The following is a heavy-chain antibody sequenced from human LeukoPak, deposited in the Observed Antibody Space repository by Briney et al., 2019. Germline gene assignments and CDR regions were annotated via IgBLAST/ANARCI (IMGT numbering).Heavy chain of an antibody. V-gene: IGHV4-34*01. CDR3: ARRGYSYGRNDAFDI. J-gene: IGHJ3*02. CDR2: INHSGST. CDR1: GGSFSGYY. Sequence: SETLSLTCAVYGGSFSGYYWSWIRKPPGKGLEWIGEINHSGSTNYNPSLKSRVTISVDTSKNQFSLKLSSVTAADTAVYYCARRGYSYGRNDAFDIWGQGTMVTVSS. D-gene: IGHD5-18*01.